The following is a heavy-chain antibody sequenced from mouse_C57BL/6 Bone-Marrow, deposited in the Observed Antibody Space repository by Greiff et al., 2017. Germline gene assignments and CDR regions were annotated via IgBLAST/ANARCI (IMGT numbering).Heavy chain of an antibody. V-gene: IGHV6-3*01. D-gene: IGHD1-1*01. CDR2: IRLKSDNYAT. J-gene: IGHJ2*01. Sequence: ELKVEESGGGLVQPGGSMKLSCVASGFTFSNYWMNWVRQSPEKGLEWVAPIRLKSDNYATHYAESVKGRFTISRDDSNSSVYLQMNNLRAEDTGIYYCITTPYDYWGQGTTLTVSS. CDR1: GFTFSNYW. CDR3: ITTPYDY.